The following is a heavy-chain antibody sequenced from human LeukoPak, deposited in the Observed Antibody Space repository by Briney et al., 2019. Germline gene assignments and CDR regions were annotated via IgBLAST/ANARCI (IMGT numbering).Heavy chain of an antibody. CDR1: GYTFSDQY. CDR3: SGGGTYFWEYYFDD. J-gene: IGHJ4*02. D-gene: IGHD3-3*01. V-gene: IGHV1-2*02. Sequence: PSVKVSRKASGYTFSDQYIHWVRQAPGQGLEWMAWINPNIGDTNSAKNFQGRVTMNRDTSISTAYMEVSRLTSDDRAMYYCSGGGTYFWEYYFDDWGQGILVTVSS. CDR2: INPNIGDT.